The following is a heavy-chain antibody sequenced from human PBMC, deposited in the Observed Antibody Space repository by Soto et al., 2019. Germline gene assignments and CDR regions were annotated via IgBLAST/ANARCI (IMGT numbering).Heavy chain of an antibody. CDR1: GGSVSSGSYY. D-gene: IGHD1-26*01. CDR2: IYYSGST. CDR3: ARDHGGSYPVLLGWFDP. V-gene: IGHV4-61*01. Sequence: QVQLQESGPGLVKPSETLSLTCTVSGGSVSSGSYYWSWIRQPPGKGLEWIGYIYYSGSTNYNPSLKSRVTISVDTSKNQCSLKLSSVTAADTAVYYCARDHGGSYPVLLGWFDPWGQGTLVTVSS. J-gene: IGHJ5*02.